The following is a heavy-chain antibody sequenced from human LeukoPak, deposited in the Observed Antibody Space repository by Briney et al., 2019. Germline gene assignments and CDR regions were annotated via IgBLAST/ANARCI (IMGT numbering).Heavy chain of an antibody. CDR3: ARATWGQGADY. Sequence: APVKVSCKASGYTFAGFYIHWVRQAPGQGLEWMGWISPNSGDTNYVETFRGRVSMTRDTSISTVYMELSGLTSDDTAVYFCARATWGQGADYWGQGTLVTVSS. J-gene: IGHJ4*02. D-gene: IGHD7-27*01. CDR2: ISPNSGDT. CDR1: GYTFAGFY. V-gene: IGHV1-2*02.